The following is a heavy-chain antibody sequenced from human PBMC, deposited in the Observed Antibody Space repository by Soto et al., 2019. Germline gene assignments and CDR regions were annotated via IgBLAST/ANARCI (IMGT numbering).Heavy chain of an antibody. CDR3: ARAGLGYCTSTSCHPGFDI. Sequence: PGGSRRLSCAASGFTFSNYWMHWVRQAPGKGLEWVSRINGDGRTTIYADSVKGRFTISRDNAKNTLYLQMNSLRAEDTAVYYCARAGLGYCTSTSCHPGFDIWGQGTMVTVSS. D-gene: IGHD2-2*01. CDR1: GFTFSNYW. V-gene: IGHV3-74*01. J-gene: IGHJ3*02. CDR2: INGDGRTT.